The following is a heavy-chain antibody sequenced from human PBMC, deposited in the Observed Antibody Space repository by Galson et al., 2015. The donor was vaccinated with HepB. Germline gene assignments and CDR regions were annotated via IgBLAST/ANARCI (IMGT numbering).Heavy chain of an antibody. V-gene: IGHV3-33*01. CDR1: GFPSSDYG. D-gene: IGHD6-19*01. CDR3: VRDSGLYGLDV. J-gene: IGHJ6*02. Sequence: SLRLSCATSGFPSSDYGMHWVRQAPGKGLEWLAVIWYDGSQKFHEDSVEGRFTISRDNSKNMLFLQMDSLRVDDTAVYFCVRDSGLYGLDVWGQGTRVTVSS. CDR2: IWYDGSQK.